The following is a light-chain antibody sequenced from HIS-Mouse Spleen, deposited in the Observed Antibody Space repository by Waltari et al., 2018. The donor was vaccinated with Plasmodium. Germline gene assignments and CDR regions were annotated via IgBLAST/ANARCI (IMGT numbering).Light chain of an antibody. CDR1: RSDVGSYNL. Sequence: QSALPQPASVSGSPGQSITISCTGTRSDVGSYNLVSWYQQHPGKAPKLMSYEGSKRPSGVSNRFSGSKSGNTASLTISGLQAEDEADYYCCSYAGSSTWVFGGGTKLTVL. J-gene: IGLJ3*02. CDR3: CSYAGSSTWV. V-gene: IGLV2-23*01. CDR2: EGS.